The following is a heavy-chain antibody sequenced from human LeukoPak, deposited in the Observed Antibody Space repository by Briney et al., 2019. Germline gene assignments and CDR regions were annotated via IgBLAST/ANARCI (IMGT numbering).Heavy chain of an antibody. CDR3: ARGAYFDS. D-gene: IGHD3-16*01. Sequence: SETLSLTCTVSGGSISGRPHYWGWIRQPPGKGLEWIGSAYYTGNTYYNSSLKSRVTISLDTSKNQFSLKLNSVTAADTAVYYCARGAYFDSWGRGTLFTVSS. CDR1: GGSISGRPHY. J-gene: IGHJ4*02. V-gene: IGHV4-39*07. CDR2: AYYTGNT.